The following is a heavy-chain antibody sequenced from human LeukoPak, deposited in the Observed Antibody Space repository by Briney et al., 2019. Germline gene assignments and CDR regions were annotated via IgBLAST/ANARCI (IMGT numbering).Heavy chain of an antibody. Sequence: ASVKVSCKASGYTFTGYYMHWVRQAPGQGLEWMGWINPNSGGTNYAQKFQGRVTMTRDTPISTACMELSRLRSDDTAVYYCARDYVAVAGTNDYWGQGTLVTVSS. D-gene: IGHD6-19*01. CDR2: INPNSGGT. CDR1: GYTFTGYY. V-gene: IGHV1-2*02. CDR3: ARDYVAVAGTNDY. J-gene: IGHJ4*02.